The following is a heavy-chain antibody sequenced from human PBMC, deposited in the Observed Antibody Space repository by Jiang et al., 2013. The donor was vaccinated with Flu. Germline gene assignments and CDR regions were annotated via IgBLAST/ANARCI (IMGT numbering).Heavy chain of an antibody. J-gene: IGHJ6*02. D-gene: IGHD2-21*02. CDR2: IHNSGTT. CDR3: ARSYCGGDCYSMFGYSYYGMDV. CDR1: DGSFSFYY. Sequence: LLKPSQTLSLTCDVYDGSFSFYYWTWIRQPPGKGLEWIGYIHNSGTTNYNPSLKSRVTISIDTSTNQFSLKLISVTAPDTAVYYCARSYCGGDCYSMFGYSYYGMDVWGQGTTVTVSS. V-gene: IGHV4-59*08.